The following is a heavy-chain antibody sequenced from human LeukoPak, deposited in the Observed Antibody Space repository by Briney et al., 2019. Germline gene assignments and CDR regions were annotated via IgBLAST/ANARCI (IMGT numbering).Heavy chain of an antibody. CDR2: ISAYNDNT. V-gene: IGHV1-18*04. D-gene: IGHD5-12*01. CDR3: ARDGYSGYDWVY. CDR1: GYTFTSYD. Sequence: ASVKVSCKASGYTFTSYDISWVRQAPGQGLEWMGWISAYNDNTNYAQKLQGRVTMTTDTSTGTVYMELRSLRSDDTAVYYCARDGYSGYDWVYWGQGTLVTVSS. J-gene: IGHJ4*02.